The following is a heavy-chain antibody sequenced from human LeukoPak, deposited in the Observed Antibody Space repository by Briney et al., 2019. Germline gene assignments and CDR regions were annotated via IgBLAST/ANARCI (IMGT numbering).Heavy chain of an antibody. D-gene: IGHD6-19*01. V-gene: IGHV3-30*18. J-gene: IGHJ4*02. CDR3: AKEISGWHNFDY. Sequence: PGGSLRLSCAASGFTFSNYGMHWVRQAPGKGLEWVAVISYDGSNKYYADSVKGRFTISRDNSKNTLYLQMDSLRVEDTAVYYCAKEISGWHNFDYWGQGALVTVPS. CDR1: GFTFSNYG. CDR2: ISYDGSNK.